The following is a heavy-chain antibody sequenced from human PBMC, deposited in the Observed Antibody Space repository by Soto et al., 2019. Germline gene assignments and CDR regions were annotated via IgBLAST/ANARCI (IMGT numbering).Heavy chain of an antibody. D-gene: IGHD2-2*01. CDR1: GFTLSDFA. J-gene: IGHJ6*02. CDR3: ARAMPGMDV. Sequence: QAQLAESGGGVVQPGRSLRLSCAASGFTLSDFAMHWVRQAPGKGLEWVALISNDGGYQHYGDSVRGRFTISRDNSKHMLYLQMTSLRLDDTAVYYCARAMPGMDVWGQGTTVTVSS. V-gene: IGHV3-30-3*01. CDR2: ISNDGGYQ.